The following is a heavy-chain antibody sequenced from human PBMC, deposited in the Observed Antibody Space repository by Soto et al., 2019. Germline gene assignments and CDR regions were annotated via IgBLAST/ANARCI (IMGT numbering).Heavy chain of an antibody. CDR1: GLTFSGYW. D-gene: IGHD4-17*01. V-gene: IGHV3-74*01. J-gene: IGHJ3*02. CDR3: ARLRWDAFDI. Sequence: GGSLRLSCTASGLTFSGYWMHWVRQAPGKGLLWVSRINSDGSSTSYAESVKGRFTISRDDAKNTLYLQMSSLRAEDTAVYYCARLRWDAFDIRGQGTMVTVSS. CDR2: INSDGSST.